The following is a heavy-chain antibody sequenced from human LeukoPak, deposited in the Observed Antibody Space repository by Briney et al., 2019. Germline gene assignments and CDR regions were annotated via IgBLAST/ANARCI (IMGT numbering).Heavy chain of an antibody. J-gene: IGHJ6*03. CDR1: GGSIDSGGYY. CDR3: VRHLPCFGCYYYYMDV. Sequence: SETLSLTWTVSGGSIDSGGYYWSWIRQPPGKGLEWIGYIYQSGSTYYNPSLKSRVTISVDRSKNQFYLNLTSVTAADTAVYYCVRHLPCFGCYYYYMDVWGRGTTVTVSS. CDR2: IYQSGST. D-gene: IGHD6-19*01. V-gene: IGHV4-30-2*01.